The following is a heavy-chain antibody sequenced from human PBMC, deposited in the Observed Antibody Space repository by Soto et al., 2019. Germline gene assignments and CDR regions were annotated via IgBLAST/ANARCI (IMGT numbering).Heavy chain of an antibody. CDR1: GFTFSSYS. Sequence: GGSLRLSCAASGFTFSSYSMNWVRQAPGKGLEWVSSISSSSSYIYYADSVKGRFTISRDNAKNSLYLQMNSLRAEDTAVYYCARDTGYSNYGRGYYYYGMDVWGQGTTVTVSS. D-gene: IGHD4-4*01. J-gene: IGHJ6*02. V-gene: IGHV3-21*01. CDR3: ARDTGYSNYGRGYYYYGMDV. CDR2: ISSSSSYI.